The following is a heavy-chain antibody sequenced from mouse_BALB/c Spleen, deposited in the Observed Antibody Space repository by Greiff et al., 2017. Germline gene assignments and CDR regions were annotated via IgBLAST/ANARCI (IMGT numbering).Heavy chain of an antibody. CDR1: GYTFTSYW. D-gene: IGHD2-10*02. J-gene: IGHJ4*01. CDR2: INPSTGYT. V-gene: IGHV1-7*01. Sequence: VQLQQSGAELAKPGASVKMSCKASGYTFTSYWMHWVKQRPGQGLEWIGYINPSTGYTEYNQKFKDKATLTADKSSSTAYMQLSSLTSEDSAVYYCAREWYGNPYYYAMDYWGQGTSVTVSS. CDR3: AREWYGNPYYYAMDY.